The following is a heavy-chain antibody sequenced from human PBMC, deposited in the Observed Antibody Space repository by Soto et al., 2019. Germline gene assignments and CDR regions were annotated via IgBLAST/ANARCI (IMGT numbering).Heavy chain of an antibody. D-gene: IGHD6-13*01. CDR3: ASRARGIAAHHGMDV. CDR1: GGSFSGYY. CDR2: IKHSGST. Sequence: QVQLQRWGAGLLKPSETLSLTCAVYGGSFSGYYWSWIRQPPGKGLEWIGEIKHSGSTNYKPSLKSRVTISVDTSKNQFSLKLSSVTAADTAVYYCASRARGIAAHHGMDVWGQGTTVTVSS. J-gene: IGHJ6*02. V-gene: IGHV4-34*01.